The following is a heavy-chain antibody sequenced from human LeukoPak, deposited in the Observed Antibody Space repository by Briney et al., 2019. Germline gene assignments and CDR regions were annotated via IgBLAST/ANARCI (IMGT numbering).Heavy chain of an antibody. CDR1: GFTFSSYE. CDR3: ATGAGRGYNL. V-gene: IGHV3-48*03. Sequence: GGSLRLSCAASGFTFSSYEVNWVRQAPGKGLEWVSYISSSGSTIYYADSVKGRFTISRDNAKNSLYLQMNSLRAEDTAVYYCATGAGRGYNLWGQGTLITVSS. CDR2: ISSSGSTI. D-gene: IGHD5-24*01. J-gene: IGHJ4*02.